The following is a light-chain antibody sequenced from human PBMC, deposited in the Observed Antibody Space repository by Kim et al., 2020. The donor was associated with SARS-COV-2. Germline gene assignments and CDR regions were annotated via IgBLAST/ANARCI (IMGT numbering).Light chain of an antibody. CDR1: QRIKNY. Sequence: DIQMTQSPSSLSASVGDRVSITCRASQRIKNYLNWYQQKRGKAPKLLISAASTLESGVPSRFRGSGSGTYFTLTITSLQPEDFATYYCQQSFSNPITFGQGTRLEIK. CDR3: QQSFSNPIT. V-gene: IGKV1-39*01. J-gene: IGKJ5*01. CDR2: AAS.